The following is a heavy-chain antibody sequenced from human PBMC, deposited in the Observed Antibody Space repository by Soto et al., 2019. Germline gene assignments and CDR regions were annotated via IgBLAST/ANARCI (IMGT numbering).Heavy chain of an antibody. Sequence: GSSVKVSCKACVYTFTSYGISWVREAPGQGLEWMGWISAYNGNTNYAQKLQGKGNMTTDTATSTAYMELRSLRSDDTAVYYCGRADVKVGGYGSGRYYNNLYYYCMYVWGQ. CDR2: ISAYNGNT. CDR3: GRADVKVGGYGSGRYYNNLYYYCMYV. D-gene: IGHD3-10*01. V-gene: IGHV1-18*04. J-gene: IGHJ6*02. CDR1: VYTFTSYG.